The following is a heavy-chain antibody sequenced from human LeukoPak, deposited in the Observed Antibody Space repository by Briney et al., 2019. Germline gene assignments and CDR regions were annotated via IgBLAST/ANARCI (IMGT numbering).Heavy chain of an antibody. CDR3: ARDGVVTAISYYYGMDV. J-gene: IGHJ6*02. CDR2: ISAYNGNT. D-gene: IGHD2-21*02. CDR1: GYTFTGYY. Sequence: ASVKVSCKASGYTFTGYYMHWVRQAPGQGLEWMRWISAYNGNTNYAQKLQGRVTMTTDTSTSTAYMELRSLRSDDTAVYYCARDGVVTAISYYYGMDVWGQGTTVTVSS. V-gene: IGHV1-18*04.